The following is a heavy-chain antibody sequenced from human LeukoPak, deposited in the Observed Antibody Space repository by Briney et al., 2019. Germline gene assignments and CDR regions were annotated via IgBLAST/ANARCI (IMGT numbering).Heavy chain of an antibody. CDR1: GDSISSNNW. D-gene: IGHD3-3*01. CDR3: ARTTISGVLRNHHFDY. J-gene: IGHJ4*02. CDR2: VHHRGNT. V-gene: IGHV4-4*02. Sequence: PSETLSLTCGVSGDSISSNNWWNWVRQPPGKGLEWIGEVHHRGNTNYNPSLMSRVNISVDTTKNQFSLKLSSVIAADTAVYYCARTTISGVLRNHHFDYWGRGTLVTVSS.